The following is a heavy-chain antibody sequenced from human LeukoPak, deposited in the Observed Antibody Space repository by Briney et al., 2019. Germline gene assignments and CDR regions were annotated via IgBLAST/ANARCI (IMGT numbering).Heavy chain of an antibody. CDR2: IKQDGSEK. Sequence: GGSLRLSCAVSGFTFSSYWMSWVRQAPGKGMEWVANIKQDGSEKYYVDSVKGRLTISRDSAKNSLNLQMNSLRAEDTAVYYCVRDTYMDDWGKGTTVTVSS. V-gene: IGHV3-7*01. CDR1: GFTFSSYW. J-gene: IGHJ6*03. CDR3: VRDTYMDD.